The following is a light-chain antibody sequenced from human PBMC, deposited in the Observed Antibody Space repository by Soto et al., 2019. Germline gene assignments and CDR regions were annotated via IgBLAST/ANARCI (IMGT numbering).Light chain of an antibody. CDR3: QQYNNWPRT. CDR2: GAS. V-gene: IGKV3-15*01. J-gene: IGKJ1*01. CDR1: QSVSSN. Sequence: EIVMTQSPATLSVSPGERATLSCRASQSVSSNLAWYQQKPGQAPRLLIYGASTRATGIPARFSGSGSGTKFTLTISSLQSEDFAVYHCQQYNNWPRTFGQGTKVDIK.